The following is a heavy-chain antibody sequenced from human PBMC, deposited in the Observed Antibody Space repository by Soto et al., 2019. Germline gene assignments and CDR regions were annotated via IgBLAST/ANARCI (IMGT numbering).Heavy chain of an antibody. D-gene: IGHD3-16*01. CDR3: AREGVMTTANDAFDI. CDR2: ISAYNGNT. V-gene: IGHV1-18*01. CDR1: GYTFTSYG. Sequence: ASVKVSCKASGYTFTSYGISWVRQAPGQGLEWMGWISAYNGNTNYAQKLQGRVTMTTDTSTSTAYMELRSLSSDDTAVYYCAREGVMTTANDAFDIWAQGTMVTVSS. J-gene: IGHJ3*02.